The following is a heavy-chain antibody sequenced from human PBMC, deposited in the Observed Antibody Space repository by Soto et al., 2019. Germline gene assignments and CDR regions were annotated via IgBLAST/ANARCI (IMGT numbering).Heavy chain of an antibody. Sequence: GGSLRLSCAASGFTFSSYAMSWVRQAPGKGLEWVSAISGSGGSTYYADYVKGRFTISRDNSKSTLYLQMNSLRAEDTAVYYCAKVPTKYPHDSSGEPLDYWGQGTLVTVSS. CDR2: ISGSGGST. J-gene: IGHJ4*02. D-gene: IGHD3-22*01. CDR3: AKVPTKYPHDSSGEPLDY. V-gene: IGHV3-23*01. CDR1: GFTFSSYA.